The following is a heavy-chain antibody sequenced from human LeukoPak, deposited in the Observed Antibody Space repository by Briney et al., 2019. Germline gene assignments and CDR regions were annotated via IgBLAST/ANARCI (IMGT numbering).Heavy chain of an antibody. J-gene: IGHJ4*02. CDR3: ARVSLVRGAPDYYFDY. CDR2: IYYSGST. CDR1: GGSISSYY. Sequence: SETLSLTCTVAGGSISSYYWSWIRQPSGKGLEWIGYIYYSGSTNYNPSLKSRVTISVDTSKNQFSLKLSSVTAADTDVYYCARVSLVRGAPDYYFDYWGQGTLVTVSS. D-gene: IGHD3-10*01. V-gene: IGHV4-59*12.